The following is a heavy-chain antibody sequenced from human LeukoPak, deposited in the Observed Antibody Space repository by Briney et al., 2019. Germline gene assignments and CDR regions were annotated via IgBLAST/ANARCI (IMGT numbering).Heavy chain of an antibody. V-gene: IGHV4-34*01. CDR3: ARSRSGYSYDHAAFEI. J-gene: IGHJ3*02. Sequence: SETLSLTCAVYGGSFSGYYWSWIRQPPGKGLEWIGEINHSGSTNYNPSLKSRVTISVDTSKNQFSLKLSSVTAADTAVYYCARSRSGYSYDHAAFEIWGQGTMVTVSS. D-gene: IGHD5-18*01. CDR2: INHSGST. CDR1: GGSFSGYY.